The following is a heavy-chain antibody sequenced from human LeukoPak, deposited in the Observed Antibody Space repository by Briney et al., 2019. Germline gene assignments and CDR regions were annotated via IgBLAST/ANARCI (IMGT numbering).Heavy chain of an antibody. D-gene: IGHD6-13*01. V-gene: IGHV4-34*01. CDR2: INHSGGT. Sequence: SETLSLTCAVYGGSFSGYYWSWIRQPPGKGLEWIGEINHSGGTNYNPSLKSRVTISVDTSKSQFSLKLSSVTAADTAVYYCARGIAAAGTHLGYYYYGMDVWGQGTTVTVPS. J-gene: IGHJ6*02. CDR1: GGSFSGYY. CDR3: ARGIAAAGTHLGYYYYGMDV.